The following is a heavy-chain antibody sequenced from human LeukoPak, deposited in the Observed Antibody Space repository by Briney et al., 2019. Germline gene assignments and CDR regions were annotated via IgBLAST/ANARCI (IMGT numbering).Heavy chain of an antibody. CDR1: GDSISSYY. Sequence: KPSETLSLTCTVSGDSISSYYWSWIRQPPGKGLEWIGYIYHSGSTNYNPSLKSRVTISADTSKDQFSLKLASVTAADTAVYYCATGYSSTWYYFDYWRQGTLVTVSS. V-gene: IGHV4-59*01. J-gene: IGHJ4*02. CDR3: ATGYSSTWYYFDY. D-gene: IGHD6-13*01. CDR2: IYHSGST.